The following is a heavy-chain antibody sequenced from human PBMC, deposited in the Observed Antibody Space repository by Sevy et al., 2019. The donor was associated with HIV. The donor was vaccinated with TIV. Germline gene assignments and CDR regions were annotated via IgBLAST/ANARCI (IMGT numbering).Heavy chain of an antibody. CDR1: GFTFSSYG. Sequence: GGSLRLSCAASGFTFSSYGMHWVRQAPGKGLEWVAVISYDGSSKYYADSVKGRFTISRDNSKNTLYLQMNSLRAEDTAVYYCAKDSDYRNYYDSSGYLAYWGQGTLVTVSS. J-gene: IGHJ4*02. CDR3: AKDSDYRNYYDSSGYLAY. D-gene: IGHD3-22*01. CDR2: ISYDGSSK. V-gene: IGHV3-30*18.